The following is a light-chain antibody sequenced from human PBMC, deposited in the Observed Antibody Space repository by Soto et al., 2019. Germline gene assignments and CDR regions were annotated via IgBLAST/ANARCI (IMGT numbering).Light chain of an antibody. CDR3: SSHTITNTGL. CDR1: STHIGSSNF. Sequence: QSVLPQPASVSGSPGQSITISCTGTSTHIGSSNFVSWYQQHPGKAPQLIIYEVSNRPSGVSDRFSGSKSGDTASLTISGLQAEDEADYYCSSHTITNTGLFGTGTKLTVL. CDR2: EVS. V-gene: IGLV2-14*01. J-gene: IGLJ1*01.